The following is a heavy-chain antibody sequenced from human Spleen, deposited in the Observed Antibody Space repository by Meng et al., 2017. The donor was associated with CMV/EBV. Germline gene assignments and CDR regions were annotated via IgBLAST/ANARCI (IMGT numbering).Heavy chain of an antibody. Sequence: SETLSLTCAVSGGSISRGGYYWSWIRQHPRKGLEWIGYIYSSGNTYYNPSLKSRITLSLDTSKNQFSLKLNSVTAADTAMYYCATGGYCGSASCYSAFDTWGQGALVTVSS. CDR3: ATGGYCGSASCYSAFDT. CDR1: GGSISRGGYY. CDR2: IYSSGNT. V-gene: IGHV4-31*11. D-gene: IGHD2-2*01. J-gene: IGHJ3*02.